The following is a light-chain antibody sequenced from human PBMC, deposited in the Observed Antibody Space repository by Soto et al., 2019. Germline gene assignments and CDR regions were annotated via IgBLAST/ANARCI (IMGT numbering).Light chain of an antibody. Sequence: EIVLTQSPATLSLSPGERATLSCRASQSISSHLAWYQQKPGQAPRLLIYGASNRSTGIPARFSGSGSGTDFTLTISNLEPEDLAVYYCQQRINWPLTFGGGTKVEIK. CDR1: QSISSH. J-gene: IGKJ4*01. CDR2: GAS. CDR3: QQRINWPLT. V-gene: IGKV3-11*01.